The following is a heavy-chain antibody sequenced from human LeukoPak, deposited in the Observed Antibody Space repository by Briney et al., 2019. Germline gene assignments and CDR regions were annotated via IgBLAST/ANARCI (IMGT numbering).Heavy chain of an antibody. CDR1: GFTFSSYG. J-gene: IGHJ3*02. Sequence: GGSLRLSCAASGFTFSSYGMHWVRQAPGKGLEWVAFIRYDGSNKYYADSVKGRFTISRDNSKNTLYLQMNSLRAEDTAVYYCAKSFIVVVPAADTGAFDIWGQGTMVTVSS. D-gene: IGHD2-2*01. V-gene: IGHV3-30*02. CDR2: IRYDGSNK. CDR3: AKSFIVVVPAADTGAFDI.